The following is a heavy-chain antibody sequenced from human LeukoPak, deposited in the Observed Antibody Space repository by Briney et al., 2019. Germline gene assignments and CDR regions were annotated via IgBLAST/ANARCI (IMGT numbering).Heavy chain of an antibody. V-gene: IGHV4-34*01. CDR1: GGSFSGYY. D-gene: IGHD6-13*01. Sequence: SETLSLTCAVYGGSFSGYYWSWIRQPPGKGLEWIGEMNHSATTNSHPSLKSRVTISVDTSKNQFSLKLSSVTAADTAVYYCARSIIRVESAAGIYFFDYWGQGTLVTVSS. J-gene: IGHJ4*02. CDR2: MNHSATT. CDR3: ARSIIRVESAAGIYFFDY.